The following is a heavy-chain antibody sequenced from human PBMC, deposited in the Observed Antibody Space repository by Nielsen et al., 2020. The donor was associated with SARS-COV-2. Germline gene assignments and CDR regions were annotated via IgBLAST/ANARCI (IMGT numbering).Heavy chain of an antibody. V-gene: IGHV7-4-1*02. CDR2: INTNTGNP. D-gene: IGHD1-1*01. J-gene: IGHJ5*02. CDR1: GYTYTSYG. Sequence: ASVKVSCKASGYTYTSYGINWVRQAPGQGLEWMGWINTNTGNPTYAQGFTGRFVFSLDTSASTAYLQISSLRAEDTAVYYCAREHRNDWMNWFDPWGQGTLVTVSS. CDR3: AREHRNDWMNWFDP.